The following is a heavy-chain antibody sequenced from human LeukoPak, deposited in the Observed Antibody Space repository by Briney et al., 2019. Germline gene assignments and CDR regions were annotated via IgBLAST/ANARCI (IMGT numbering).Heavy chain of an antibody. D-gene: IGHD3-3*01. CDR2: ISVASNT. V-gene: IGHV3-23*01. CDR1: GLAFSSYA. CDR3: ADYGVSGVRNNFY. J-gene: IGHJ4*02. Sequence: GGSLRRSCAASGLAFSSYAMSWVRQAPGKGLEWVSTISVASNTFYADSVKGRFTISRDNSRNTVYLQMTSLRADDTAVYYCADYGVSGVRNNFYWGQGTPVTVSS.